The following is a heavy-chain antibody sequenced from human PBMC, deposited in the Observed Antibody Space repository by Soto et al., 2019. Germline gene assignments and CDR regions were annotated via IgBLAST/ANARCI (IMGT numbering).Heavy chain of an antibody. Sequence: EVQLLASGGGLEQPGGSLRLSCAASGCTFDSFAMTWGRQAPGKGVEWVSAIRASGGSTFYADSVKGRITISRDSSKNTLYLQMYSLGAEDTAVYYCARGEVRPDYWGQRTLVTVSS. V-gene: IGHV3-23*01. D-gene: IGHD3-10*01. CDR1: GCTFDSFA. CDR3: ARGEVRPDY. J-gene: IGHJ4*02. CDR2: IRASGGST.